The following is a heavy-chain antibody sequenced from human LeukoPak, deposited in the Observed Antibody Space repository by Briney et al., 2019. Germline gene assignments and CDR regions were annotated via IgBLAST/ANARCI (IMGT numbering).Heavy chain of an antibody. J-gene: IGHJ4*02. V-gene: IGHV3-74*01. CDR3: ARGEGTYYYDSSGFY. Sequence: GGSLRLSCAASGFTFSSYWMHWVRQAPGKGLVWVSRINSDGSSTSYADSVEGRFTISRDNAKNTLYLQMNSLRAEDTAVYYCARGEGTYYYDSSGFYWGQGTLVTVSS. D-gene: IGHD3-22*01. CDR2: INSDGSST. CDR1: GFTFSSYW.